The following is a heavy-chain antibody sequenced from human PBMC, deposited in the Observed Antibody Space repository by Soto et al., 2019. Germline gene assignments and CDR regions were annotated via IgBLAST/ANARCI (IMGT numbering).Heavy chain of an antibody. D-gene: IGHD3-9*01. CDR2: ISSSGSTI. CDR3: ASIPVDYDILTGPPDWYFDL. V-gene: IGHV3-11*01. CDR1: GFTFSDYY. J-gene: IGHJ2*01. Sequence: QVQLVESGGGLVKPGGSLRLSCAASGFTFSDYYMSWIRQAPGKGLEWVSYISSSGSTIYYADSVKGRFTISRDNAKNSLYLQMNSLRAEDTAVYYCASIPVDYDILTGPPDWYFDLWGRGTLVTVSS.